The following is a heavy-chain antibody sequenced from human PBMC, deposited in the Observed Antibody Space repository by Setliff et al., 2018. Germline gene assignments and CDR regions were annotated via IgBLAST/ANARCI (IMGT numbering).Heavy chain of an antibody. CDR3: ARPVYGNWFDP. D-gene: IGHD4-17*01. V-gene: IGHV3-23*01. CDR2: TNGSGGDR. CDR1: GFTFSTYA. J-gene: IGHJ5*02. Sequence: GGSLRLSCAASGFTFSTYAMSWVRQAPGKGLEWVSSTNGSGGDRDYADSVKGRFTVSRDNAKNTLYLQMNSLRVDDTAVYYCARPVYGNWFDPWGQGTLVTVSS.